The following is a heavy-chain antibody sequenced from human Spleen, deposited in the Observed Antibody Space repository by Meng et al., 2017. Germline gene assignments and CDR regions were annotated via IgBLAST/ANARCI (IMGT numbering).Heavy chain of an antibody. D-gene: IGHD7-27*01. CDR2: IITPLRTA. CDR1: GGTFSSYT. CDR3: ARESATLGYFFDY. Sequence: QVQLVQSGAEVKKPGSSVKVSCKASGGTFSSYTITWVRQAPGQGLEWMGGIITPLRTANYAQKFQDRVTITADESTSTAYMELSSLRSEDTAVYYCARESATLGYFFDYWGQGTLVTVSS. V-gene: IGHV1-69*01. J-gene: IGHJ4*02.